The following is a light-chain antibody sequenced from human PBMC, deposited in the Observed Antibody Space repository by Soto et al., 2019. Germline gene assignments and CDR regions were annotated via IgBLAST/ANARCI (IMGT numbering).Light chain of an antibody. CDR1: QSISNW. Sequence: DIQMTQSPSNLSASVGDRVTITCRASQSISNWLAWYQQKPGKAPNLLIYDASSLESGVPSRFSGSGSGTVFPLTISSLQPDDFATYYCQQYNSLWTFGQGTKVEIK. V-gene: IGKV1-5*01. J-gene: IGKJ1*01. CDR3: QQYNSLWT. CDR2: DAS.